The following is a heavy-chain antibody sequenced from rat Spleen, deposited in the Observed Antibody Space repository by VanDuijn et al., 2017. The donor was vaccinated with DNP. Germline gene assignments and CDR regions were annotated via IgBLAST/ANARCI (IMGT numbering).Heavy chain of an antibody. D-gene: IGHD1-11*01. CDR3: TTFEGRDA. V-gene: IGHV5S10*01. J-gene: IGHJ4*01. CDR1: GFTFSDYY. Sequence: EVQLVGSGGGLVQSGRSLKLSCAGSGFTFSDYYMAWVRQAPKKGLEWVATIIYDGSRTYYRNSVKGRFTISRDNAKSTLYLQMDSLRSEDTATYYCTTFEGRDAWGQGTSVTVSS. CDR2: IIYDGSRT.